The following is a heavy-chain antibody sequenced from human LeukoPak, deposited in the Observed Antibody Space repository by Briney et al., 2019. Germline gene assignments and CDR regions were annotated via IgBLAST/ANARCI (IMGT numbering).Heavy chain of an antibody. J-gene: IGHJ4*02. CDR2: MYYAGNT. V-gene: IGHV4-31*01. CDR3: ARAYYDSRGSHFDF. D-gene: IGHD3-22*01. Sequence: SQTLSLTCTVSGGSISTGGYYWGWVRQHPGKGLEWIGYMYYAGNTYYNPSLKSQVTVSVDTSKNQFSLKLTSMTAADTAVYYCARAYYDSRGSHFDFWGQGTLVTVSS. CDR1: GGSISTGGYY.